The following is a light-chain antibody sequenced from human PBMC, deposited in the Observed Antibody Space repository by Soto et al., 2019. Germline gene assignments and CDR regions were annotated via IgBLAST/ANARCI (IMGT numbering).Light chain of an antibody. J-gene: IGKJ5*01. CDR3: QKSNSAPIT. CDR2: AAS. Sequence: DIQMTQSPSSLSGSIGDRVTITCRASQGISNYLAWYQQKPGKVPKLLIYAASTLQSGVPSRFSGSGSGTDFTLTISSLQPEDVATYYCQKSNSAPITFGQGTRLEIK. CDR1: QGISNY. V-gene: IGKV1-27*01.